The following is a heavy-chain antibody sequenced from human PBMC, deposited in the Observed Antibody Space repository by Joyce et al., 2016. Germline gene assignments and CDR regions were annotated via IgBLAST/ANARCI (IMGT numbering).Heavy chain of an antibody. V-gene: IGHV5-51*01. CDR1: GYSFTNYW. D-gene: IGHD7-27*01. CDR3: ARVILSGDGGRYFDY. J-gene: IGHJ4*02. Sequence: EVQLVQSGGEVKKPGESLKISCKASGYSFTNYWIGWVRQMPDKGLEWMVIIYPGDSDIRCSPSFQGQVTISADKSITTAYLQWRSLKASDTAMYYCARVILSGDGGRYFDYWGQGTLVTVSS. CDR2: IYPGDSDI.